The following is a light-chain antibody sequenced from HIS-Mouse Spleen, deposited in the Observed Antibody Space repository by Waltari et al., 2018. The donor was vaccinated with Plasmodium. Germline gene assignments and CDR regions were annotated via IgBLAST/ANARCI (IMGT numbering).Light chain of an antibody. Sequence: DIQMTQSPSTLSASVGDRVTITCRVSQSISSWLAWYQQKPGKAPKLLIYKASSLESGVPSRFSGSGSVTEFTLTISSLQPDDFATYYCQQYNSFSWTFGQGTKVEIK. V-gene: IGKV1-5*03. CDR1: QSISSW. CDR2: KAS. J-gene: IGKJ1*01. CDR3: QQYNSFSWT.